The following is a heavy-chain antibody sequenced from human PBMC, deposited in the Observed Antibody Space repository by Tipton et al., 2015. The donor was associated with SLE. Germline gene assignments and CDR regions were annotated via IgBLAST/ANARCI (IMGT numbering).Heavy chain of an antibody. CDR2: VSYSGCT. J-gene: IGHJ6*03. Sequence: QLVQSGAEVKPSETLSLTCTVSGASISTYYWSWIRQPPGKGLEWIGYVSYSGCTNYNPSLKSRVTISVDTSKNQLSLKLSSVTAADTAVYYCARDQTTVVTRGYYYYYMDVWGKGTTVTVSS. D-gene: IGHD4-23*01. CDR3: ARDQTTVVTRGYYYYYMDV. CDR1: GASISTYY. V-gene: IGHV4-59*01.